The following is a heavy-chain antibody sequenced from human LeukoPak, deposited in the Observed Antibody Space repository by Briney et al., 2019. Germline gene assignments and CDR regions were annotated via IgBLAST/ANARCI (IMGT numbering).Heavy chain of an antibody. CDR3: ARTTMIVDTYYFDY. CDR2: INHSGST. CDR1: GGSFSGYY. Sequence: SETLSLTCAVYGGSFSGYYWRGLRQPPARGVEGIGEINHSGSTNYHPSLKSRVTISVDTSKNQFSLKLSSVTAADTAVYYWARTTMIVDTYYFDYWGQRALVTVSS. D-gene: IGHD3-22*01. V-gene: IGHV4-34*01. J-gene: IGHJ4*02.